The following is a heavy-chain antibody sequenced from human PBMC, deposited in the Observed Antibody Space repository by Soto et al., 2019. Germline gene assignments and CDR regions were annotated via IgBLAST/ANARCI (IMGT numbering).Heavy chain of an antibody. D-gene: IGHD3-10*01. J-gene: IGHJ6*02. Sequence: AGGSLRLSCAASAFTFSNYAMTWIRQPPGKGLEWIGEINHSGSTNYNPSLKSRVTISVDTSKNQFSLKLGSVTAADTAVYYCARGLGAMVRGGNYYYYYGMDVWGQGTTGTV. CDR2: INHSGST. CDR1: AFTFSNYA. V-gene: IGHV4-34*01. CDR3: ARGLGAMVRGGNYYYYYGMDV.